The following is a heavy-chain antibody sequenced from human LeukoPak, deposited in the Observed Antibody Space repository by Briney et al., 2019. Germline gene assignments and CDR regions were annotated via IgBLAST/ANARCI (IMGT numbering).Heavy chain of an antibody. Sequence: GSLRLSCAASGFTFSSYGMHWVRQAPGKGLEWVAFIRYDGSNKYYADSVKGRFTISRDNSKNTLYLQMNSLRAEDTAVYYCAKEGDYGDYLYYFDYWGQGTLVTVSS. CDR1: GFTFSSYG. J-gene: IGHJ4*02. D-gene: IGHD4-17*01. CDR3: AKEGDYGDYLYYFDY. V-gene: IGHV3-30*02. CDR2: IRYDGSNK.